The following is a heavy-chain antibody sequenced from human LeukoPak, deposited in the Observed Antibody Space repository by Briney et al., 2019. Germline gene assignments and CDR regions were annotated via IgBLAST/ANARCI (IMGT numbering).Heavy chain of an antibody. CDR2: VTPTSGGT. D-gene: IGHD2-21*01. CDR3: ARDLVATPHWELDS. Sequence: ASVKVSCKASGYTFSDYYIHWERQAPGQTLEWLGWVTPTSGGTNLAQRFQGRVTMTRDTSITTAYMELNRLTSEDTAVYYCARDLVATPHWELDSWGQGTLATVSS. J-gene: IGHJ4*02. CDR1: GYTFSDYY. V-gene: IGHV1-2*02.